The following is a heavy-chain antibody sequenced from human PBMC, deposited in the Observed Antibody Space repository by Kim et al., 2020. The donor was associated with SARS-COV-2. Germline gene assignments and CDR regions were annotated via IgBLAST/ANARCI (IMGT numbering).Heavy chain of an antibody. V-gene: IGHV1-3*01. D-gene: IGHD2-2*01. J-gene: IGHJ3*02. CDR2: INAGNGNT. CDR1: GYTFTSYA. CDR3: ARVPGYCSSTSCYGGSGRAFDI. Sequence: ASVKVSCKASGYTFTSYAMHWVRQAPGQRLEWMGWINAGNGNTKYSQKFQGRVTITRDTSASTAYMELSSLRSEDTAVYYCARVPGYCSSTSCYGGSGRAFDIWGQGTMVTVSS.